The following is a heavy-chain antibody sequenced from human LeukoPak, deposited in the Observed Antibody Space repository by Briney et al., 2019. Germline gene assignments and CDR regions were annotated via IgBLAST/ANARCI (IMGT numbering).Heavy chain of an antibody. D-gene: IGHD5-24*01. CDR3: ARAHAERWLQLYFDY. Sequence: SETLSLTCTVSGGSISSYYWSWIRQPPGKGLEWIGYIYYSGSTNYNPSLKSRVTISVDTSKNQFSLKLSSVTAADTAVYYCARAHAERWLQLYFDYWGQGTLVTVSS. CDR2: IYYSGST. V-gene: IGHV4-59*01. J-gene: IGHJ4*02. CDR1: GGSISSYY.